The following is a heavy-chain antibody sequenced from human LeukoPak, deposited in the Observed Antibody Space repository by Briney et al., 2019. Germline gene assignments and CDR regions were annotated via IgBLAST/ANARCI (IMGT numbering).Heavy chain of an antibody. V-gene: IGHV3-7*01. Sequence: GGSLRLSCAASGFTFSSYSMNWVRQAPGKGLEWVANIKQDGSEKYYVDSVKGRFTISRDNAKNSLYLQMNSLRAEDTAVYYCARGAYGDYVYYYYYMDVWGKGTTVTVSS. CDR2: IKQDGSEK. CDR1: GFTFSSYS. CDR3: ARGAYGDYVYYYYYMDV. J-gene: IGHJ6*03. D-gene: IGHD4-17*01.